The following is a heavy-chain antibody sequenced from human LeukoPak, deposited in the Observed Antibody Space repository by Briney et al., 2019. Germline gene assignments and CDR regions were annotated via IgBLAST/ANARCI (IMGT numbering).Heavy chain of an antibody. V-gene: IGHV3-23*01. CDR3: AKEPVITVTTYSRHFDY. CDR2: ISGSGGRT. Sequence: PGGSLRLSCAASGFTFSSYAMNWVRQAPGKGLEWVSGISGSGGRTYYADSVEGRFTISKDNSVNTLYLQINGLRAEDTAVYYCAKEPVITVTTYSRHFDYWGQGTLVTVSP. J-gene: IGHJ4*02. D-gene: IGHD4-17*01. CDR1: GFTFSSYA.